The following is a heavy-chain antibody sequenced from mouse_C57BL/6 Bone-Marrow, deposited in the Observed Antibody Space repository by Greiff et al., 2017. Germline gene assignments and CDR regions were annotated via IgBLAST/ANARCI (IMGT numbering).Heavy chain of an antibody. CDR2: INSDGGST. V-gene: IGHV5-2*01. CDR3: ARQGYYGSSYYYAMDY. D-gene: IGHD1-1*01. CDR1: EYEFPSHD. Sequence: EVKLVESGGGLVQPGESLKLSCESNEYEFPSHDMSWVRTTPEKRLELVAAINSDGGSTYYPDTMERRFIISRDNTKKTLYLQMSSLRSEDTALYYCARQGYYGSSYYYAMDYWGQGTSVTVSS. J-gene: IGHJ4*01.